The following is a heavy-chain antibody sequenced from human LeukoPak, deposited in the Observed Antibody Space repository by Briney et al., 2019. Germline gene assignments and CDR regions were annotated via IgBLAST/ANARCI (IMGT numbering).Heavy chain of an antibody. J-gene: IGHJ4*02. Sequence: SETLSLTCGVHGASFSLYHWSWIRQSPGKGLEWLGEVNRWGRTNYNPSLESRVTISVDTSKNQFSLNLRSLTAADTAVYYCATDSQSSVYYFWSQGALVTDSS. CDR3: ATDSQSSVYYF. V-gene: IGHV4-34*01. D-gene: IGHD6-25*01. CDR1: GASFSLYH. CDR2: VNRWGRT.